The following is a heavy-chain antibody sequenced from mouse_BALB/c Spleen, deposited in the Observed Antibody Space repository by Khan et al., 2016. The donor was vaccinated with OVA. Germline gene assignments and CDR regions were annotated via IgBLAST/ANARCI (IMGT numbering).Heavy chain of an antibody. Sequence: QVQLQQPGAELARPGASVKLSCKASGYTFTDYYINWVKQRTGQGLEWIGEISPGSGDTYYNEKFKGKATLTADKSSSTAYMQLSSLTSEASAFYFCARMNYFGYTFAYWGQGTLVTVSA. CDR3: ARMNYFGYTFAY. CDR2: ISPGSGDT. D-gene: IGHD1-2*01. V-gene: IGHV1-77*01. CDR1: GYTFTDYY. J-gene: IGHJ3*01.